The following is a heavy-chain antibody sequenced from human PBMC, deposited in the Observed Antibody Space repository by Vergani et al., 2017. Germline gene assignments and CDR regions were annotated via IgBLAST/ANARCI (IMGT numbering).Heavy chain of an antibody. CDR3: AKTTRGEYSSSSSAFDI. J-gene: IGHJ3*02. Sequence: QVQLQESGPGLVKPSETLSLTCTVSGGSISSYYWSWIRQPPGKGLEWIGYIYYSGSTNYNPSLKSRVTISVDTSKNQFSLKLSSVTAADTALYYCAKTTRGEYSSSSSAFDIWGQGTMVTVSS. D-gene: IGHD6-6*01. CDR2: IYYSGST. V-gene: IGHV4-59*01. CDR1: GGSISSYY.